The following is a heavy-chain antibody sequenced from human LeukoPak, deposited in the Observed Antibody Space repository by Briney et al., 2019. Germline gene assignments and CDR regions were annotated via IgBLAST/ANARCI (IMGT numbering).Heavy chain of an antibody. V-gene: IGHV1-24*01. D-gene: IGHD6-19*01. CDR1: GYTLTELS. J-gene: IGHJ4*02. CDR2: FDPEDGET. CDR3: ATDGGHSSGWPRPTM. Sequence: ASVKVSCKVSGYTLTELSMHWVRQAPGKGLEWMGGFDPEDGETIYAQKFQGRVTMTEDTSTDTAYMELSSLRSEDTAVYYCATDGGHSSGWPRPTMWGQGTLVTVSS.